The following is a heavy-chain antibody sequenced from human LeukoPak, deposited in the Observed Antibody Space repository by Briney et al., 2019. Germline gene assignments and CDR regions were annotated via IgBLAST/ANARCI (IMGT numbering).Heavy chain of an antibody. V-gene: IGHV3-30-3*01. Sequence: GGSLRLSCAASGFTFSSYAMHWVRQAPGKGLEWVALMSYDGSNKYYADSVKGRFTISRDNAKNPLYLQMNSLRAEDTAVYYCARDLGYCSSTSCYGYDYWGQGTLVTVSS. CDR1: GFTFSSYA. D-gene: IGHD2-2*01. CDR3: ARDLGYCSSTSCYGYDY. J-gene: IGHJ4*02. CDR2: MSYDGSNK.